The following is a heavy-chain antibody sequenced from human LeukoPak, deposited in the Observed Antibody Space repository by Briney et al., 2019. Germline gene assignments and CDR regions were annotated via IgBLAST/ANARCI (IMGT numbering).Heavy chain of an antibody. CDR3: AKASTLILLVSYDY. J-gene: IGHJ4*02. CDR1: TSTFSGYA. Sequence: GVSLRFSCAASTSTFSGYAMSRVRQAPGKGLEGVSAISGSGSGTYYTDSVKGRFTISRDNSKNTLYLQMNSLRAEDTAVYYCAKASTLILLVSYDYWGKGTLVRVSS. CDR2: ISGSGSGT. D-gene: IGHD3-22*01. V-gene: IGHV3-23*01.